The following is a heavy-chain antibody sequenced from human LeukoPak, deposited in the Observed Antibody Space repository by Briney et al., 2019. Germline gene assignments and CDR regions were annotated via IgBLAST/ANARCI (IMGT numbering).Heavy chain of an antibody. V-gene: IGHV1-18*01. J-gene: IGHJ5*02. CDR1: GITFISSG. Sequence: ASVKVSCKASGITFISSGISWVRQAPGQGLEWMGWISVYNGHTNYAQKLQGRVTMTTDTSTSTAHMELRSLRSDDTAVYYCARDRGSIVVAHNWFDPWGQGTPVTVSS. CDR2: ISVYNGHT. CDR3: ARDRGSIVVAHNWFDP. D-gene: IGHD3-22*01.